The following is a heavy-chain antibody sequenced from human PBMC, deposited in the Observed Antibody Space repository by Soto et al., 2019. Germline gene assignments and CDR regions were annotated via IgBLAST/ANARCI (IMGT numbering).Heavy chain of an antibody. CDR1: GFTFSNYS. V-gene: IGHV3-21*01. J-gene: IGHJ5*01. CDR2: ISSTSKYI. D-gene: IGHD6-19*01. Sequence: EVQLVESGGGLVKPGGSLRVSCAASGFTFSNYSMNWVRQAPGKGLEWVSSISSTSKYIYYADSVKGRFTISRDNAKKSLYLQIHRLRAEDTAVYYCARGLSSGWFDYWGQGTLVTVSA. CDR3: ARGLSSGWFDY.